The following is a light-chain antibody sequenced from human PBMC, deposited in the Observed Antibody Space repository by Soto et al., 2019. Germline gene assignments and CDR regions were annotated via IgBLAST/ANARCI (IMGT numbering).Light chain of an antibody. CDR3: QKYDSAPLT. CDR2: AAS. V-gene: IGKV1-27*01. CDR1: QDISNY. Sequence: DIQMTQSPSSLSASVGDRVTITCRASQDISNYLAWYQQKPGQVPKLLIYAASTLQSGVPSRFSGSASGTDFTLTISSLQPEDVATYSCQKYDSAPLTFGGGTKVEIK. J-gene: IGKJ4*01.